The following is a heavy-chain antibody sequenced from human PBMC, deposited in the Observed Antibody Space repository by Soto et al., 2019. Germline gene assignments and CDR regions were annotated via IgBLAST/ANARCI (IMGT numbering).Heavy chain of an antibody. Sequence: QVQLVQSGAEVKKPGSSVKVSCKASGGTFSSYAISWVRQAPGQGLEWMGGIIPIFGTANYAQKFQGRVTITADESTSTASMELSSLRSEDTAVYYCARHPVSGSYAYYSGMDVWGQGTTVTVSS. CDR2: IIPIFGTA. V-gene: IGHV1-69*12. J-gene: IGHJ6*02. D-gene: IGHD1-26*01. CDR3: ARHPVSGSYAYYSGMDV. CDR1: GGTFSSYA.